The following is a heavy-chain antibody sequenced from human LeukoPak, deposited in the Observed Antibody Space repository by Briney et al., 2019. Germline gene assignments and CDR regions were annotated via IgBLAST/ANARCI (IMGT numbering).Heavy chain of an antibody. D-gene: IGHD6-13*01. CDR2: IIPILTTT. J-gene: IGHJ4*02. CDR3: ARDPLAASAPGYFDY. V-gene: IGHV1-69*13. Sequence: SVKVSCKSSGGTFNNFCISWVRPAPGQGLEWMGVIIPILTTTHYARKFKGRVTIIADESTSTASLELSSLTSEDTAVYYCARDPLAASAPGYFDYWGQGTLVTVSS. CDR1: GGTFNNFC.